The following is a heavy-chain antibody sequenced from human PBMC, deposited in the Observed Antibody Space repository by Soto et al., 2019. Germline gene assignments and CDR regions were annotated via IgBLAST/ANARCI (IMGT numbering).Heavy chain of an antibody. CDR2: IYPGDSDT. Sequence: GESLKISCKGSGYSFTSYWIGWVRQMPGKGLEWMGIIYPGDSDTRYSPSFQGQVTISADKSISTAYLQWSSLKASDTAMYYCARQGQRLAPEEVYFDYCGQGTLVTVSS. CDR3: ARQGQRLAPEEVYFDY. J-gene: IGHJ4*02. CDR1: GYSFTSYW. V-gene: IGHV5-51*01. D-gene: IGHD6-25*01.